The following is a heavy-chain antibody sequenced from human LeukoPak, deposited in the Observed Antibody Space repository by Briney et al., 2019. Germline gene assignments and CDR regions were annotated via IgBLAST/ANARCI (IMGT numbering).Heavy chain of an antibody. J-gene: IGHJ4*02. CDR1: GFTFSSYW. V-gene: IGHV3-7*01. Sequence: GGSLRLSCAASGFTFSSYWMSWVRQAPGKGLEWVANIKQDGSEKYYVDSVKGRFTISRDNAKNSLYLQMNSLRAEDTAVYYCARASCSGGSCYSGFDYWGQGTLVTVSS. D-gene: IGHD2-15*01. CDR3: ARASCSGGSCYSGFDY. CDR2: IKQDGSEK.